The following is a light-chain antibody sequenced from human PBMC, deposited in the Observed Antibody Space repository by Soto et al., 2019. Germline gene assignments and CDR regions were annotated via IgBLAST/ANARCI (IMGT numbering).Light chain of an antibody. Sequence: DIQMTQSPSTLSASVGDRVTITCRASQSISSWLAWYQQKPGKAPKLLIYDASSLQTGVPSRCSGSGAGTEFTLTVSSLQADYFATYYCQHQRTFGQGTKGYIK. J-gene: IGKJ1*01. CDR1: QSISSW. CDR3: QHQRT. V-gene: IGKV1-5*01. CDR2: DAS.